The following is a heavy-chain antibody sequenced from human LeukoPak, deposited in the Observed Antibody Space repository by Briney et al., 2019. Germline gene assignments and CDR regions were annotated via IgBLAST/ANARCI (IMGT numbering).Heavy chain of an antibody. CDR2: IYHSGST. J-gene: IGHJ4*02. D-gene: IGHD6-19*01. Sequence: PSETLSLTCAVSGYSISSGYYWGWIRQPPGKGLEWIGSIYHSGSTYYNPSLKSRVTISVGTSKNQFSLKLSSVTAADTAVYYCARHVSIAVPGGDYWGQGTLVTVSS. CDR3: ARHVSIAVPGGDY. CDR1: GYSISSGYY. V-gene: IGHV4-38-2*01.